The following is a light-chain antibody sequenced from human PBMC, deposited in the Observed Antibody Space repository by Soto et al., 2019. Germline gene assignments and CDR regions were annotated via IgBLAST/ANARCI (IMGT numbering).Light chain of an antibody. J-gene: IGKJ2*01. CDR2: GAS. V-gene: IGKV3-20*01. CDR1: QSVNSIY. CDR3: QQYGSSPYT. Sequence: EIVLTQSPGTLSLSPGERATLSCRASQSVNSIYLAWYQQKPGQAPRLLIYGASSRATCIPDRFSGSGSGTDFTLTISRLETEDFAVYYCQQYGSSPYTFGQGTKLEIK.